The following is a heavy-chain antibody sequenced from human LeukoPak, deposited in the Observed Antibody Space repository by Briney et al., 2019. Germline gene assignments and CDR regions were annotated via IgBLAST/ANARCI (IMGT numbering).Heavy chain of an antibody. CDR2: IYHSGST. Sequence: ASETLSLTCTVSGGSISSGGYYWSWIRQPPGKGLEWIGHIYHSGSTYYNPSLKSRVTISVDRSKNQFSLKLSSVTGADTAVYYCARVTPPPQLVIDYWGQGTLVTVSS. V-gene: IGHV4-30-2*01. D-gene: IGHD6-13*01. CDR1: GGSISSGGYY. J-gene: IGHJ4*02. CDR3: ARVTPPPQLVIDY.